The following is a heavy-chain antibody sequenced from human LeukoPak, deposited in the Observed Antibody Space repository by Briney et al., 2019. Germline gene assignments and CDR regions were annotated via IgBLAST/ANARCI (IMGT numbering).Heavy chain of an antibody. D-gene: IGHD2-8*01. V-gene: IGHV3-21*01. J-gene: IGHJ6*02. Sequence: GGSLRLSCAASGFTLSSYSMNWVRQAPGKGLEWVSSISSSSSYIYYADSVKGRFTISRDNAKNSLYLQMNSLRAEDTAVYYCARGYCTNGVCPQKSSSWPGYYYYYYGMDVWGQGTTVTVSS. CDR2: ISSSSSYI. CDR3: ARGYCTNGVCPQKSSSWPGYYYYYYGMDV. CDR1: GFTLSSYS.